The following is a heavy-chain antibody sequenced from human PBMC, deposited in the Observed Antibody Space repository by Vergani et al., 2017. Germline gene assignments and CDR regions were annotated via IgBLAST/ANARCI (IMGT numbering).Heavy chain of an antibody. Sequence: EVQMVESGGGLVKPGGSLRLSCVASGFTFSHYSMNWVRQAPGKGLEWVSSISGNNDDVYYADSVKGRFTISRDNAKNSVHLQMNSLRAEDTAVYYCARDHYDILTGYYRPDYWGQGTLVTVSS. CDR1: GFTFSHYS. CDR2: ISGNNDDV. J-gene: IGHJ4*02. CDR3: ARDHYDILTGYYRPDY. V-gene: IGHV3-21*01. D-gene: IGHD3-9*01.